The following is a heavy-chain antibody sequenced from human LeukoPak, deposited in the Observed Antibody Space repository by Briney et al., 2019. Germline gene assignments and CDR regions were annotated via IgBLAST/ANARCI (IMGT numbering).Heavy chain of an antibody. CDR1: GGSISSGGYS. D-gene: IGHD3-16*01. CDR3: ARGGVWVGPYFDY. Sequence: SQTLSLTCAVSGGSISSGGYSWVCIRPPPGKGLEWIGNIYHSGKNYYNPSLNGRVTISVERHKNQFSLKLNSVTAADTAVYYCARGGVWVGPYFDYWGQGTLVTVSS. CDR2: IYHSGKN. J-gene: IGHJ4*02. V-gene: IGHV4-30-2*01.